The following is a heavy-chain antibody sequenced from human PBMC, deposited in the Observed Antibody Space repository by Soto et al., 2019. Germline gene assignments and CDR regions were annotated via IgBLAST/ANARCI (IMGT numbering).Heavy chain of an antibody. CDR2: IKQDGSEK. D-gene: IGHD3-10*01. Sequence: EVQLVESGGGLVQPGGSLRLSCAASGFTFTSYWMSWVRQAPGKGLEWVANIKQDGSEKYFVDSVKGRFTISRDNAKNSLYLQMNSLRADDTAVYYCASPRGGLYYYGLDVWGQGTTVTVSS. CDR1: GFTFTSYW. CDR3: ASPRGGLYYYGLDV. J-gene: IGHJ6*02. V-gene: IGHV3-7*01.